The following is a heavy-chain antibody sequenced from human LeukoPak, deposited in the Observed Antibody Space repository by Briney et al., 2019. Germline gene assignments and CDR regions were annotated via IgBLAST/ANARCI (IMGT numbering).Heavy chain of an antibody. V-gene: IGHV1-8*03. Sequence: ASVKVSCKAPGYTFTSYDINWVRQATGQGLEWMGWMNPNSGNTGYAQKFQGRVTITRNTSISTAYMELSSLRPEDTAVYYCARNRMKTWFDPWGQGTLVTVSS. CDR3: ARNRMKTWFDP. D-gene: IGHD2-8*01. CDR2: MNPNSGNT. J-gene: IGHJ5*02. CDR1: GYTFTSYD.